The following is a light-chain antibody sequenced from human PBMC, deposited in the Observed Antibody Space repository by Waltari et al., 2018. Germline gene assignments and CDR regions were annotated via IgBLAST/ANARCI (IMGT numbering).Light chain of an antibody. CDR2: KAS. J-gene: IGKJ1*01. CDR1: QSISSW. V-gene: IGKV1-5*03. CDR3: QQYNPSSPWT. Sequence: DIHMTQSPSTLSASVGDRVTITCRASQSISSWLAWYQQKPKKAPKLLIYKASTLEIGVPSRFSGSGSGTEFSLTNSSLQPEDFATYYCQQYNPSSPWTFGQGTKVEVK.